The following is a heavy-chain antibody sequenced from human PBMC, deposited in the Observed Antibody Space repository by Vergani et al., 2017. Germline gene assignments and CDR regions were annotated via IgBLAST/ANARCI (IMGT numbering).Heavy chain of an antibody. CDR2: IKQDGSEK. CDR1: GFTFSAYW. D-gene: IGHD2-8*01. V-gene: IGHV3-7*01. Sequence: VQLVESGGGVVQPGRSLRLSCAASGFTFSAYWMNWVRHAPGKGLEWVANIKQDGSEKYYVDSVKGRFTISRDNANNLVYLQMSSVRADDTAVYYCARSGYCAHGVCYMTYYYYMDVWGKGTAVTVSS. J-gene: IGHJ6*03. CDR3: ARSGYCAHGVCYMTYYYYMDV.